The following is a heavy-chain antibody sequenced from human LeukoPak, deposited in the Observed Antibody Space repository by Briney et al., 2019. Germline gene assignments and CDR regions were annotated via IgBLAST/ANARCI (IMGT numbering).Heavy chain of an antibody. V-gene: IGHV1-69*05. CDR2: IIPIFGTA. D-gene: IGHD2-2*01. CDR1: GGTFSSYA. Sequence: SVKVSCKASGGTFSSYAISWVRQAPGQGLEWMGGIIPIFGTANYAQKFQGRVTIPTDQSTSTAYMELSSLRSEDTAVYYCGREVVVPAATYYYYYYMDVWGKGTTVTVSS. CDR3: GREVVVPAATYYYYYYMDV. J-gene: IGHJ6*03.